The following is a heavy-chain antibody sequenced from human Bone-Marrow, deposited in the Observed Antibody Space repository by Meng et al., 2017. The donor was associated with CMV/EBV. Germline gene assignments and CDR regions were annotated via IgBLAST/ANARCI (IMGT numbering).Heavy chain of an antibody. CDR3: ARHEAVAAAGLDFDY. CDR1: GGSISSYY. D-gene: IGHD6-13*01. J-gene: IGHJ4*02. CDR2: IYYSGST. Sequence: GSLRLSCTVSGGSISSYYWSWIRQPPGKGLEWIGYIYYSGSTNYNPSLKSRVTISVDTSKNQFSLKLSSVTAADTAVYYCARHEAVAAAGLDFDYWGQGTLVTVSS. V-gene: IGHV4-59*01.